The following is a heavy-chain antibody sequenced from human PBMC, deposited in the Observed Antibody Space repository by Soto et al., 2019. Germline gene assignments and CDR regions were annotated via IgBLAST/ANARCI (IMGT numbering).Heavy chain of an antibody. D-gene: IGHD6-13*01. J-gene: IGHJ4*02. V-gene: IGHV1-3*01. Sequence: QVPLVQSGAEVKKPGASVKVSCKASGYTFTSYAMHWVRQAPGQRLEWMGWINAGNGNTKYSQKFQGRVTITRDTSASTAYMELSSLRSEDTAVYYCARGHSSSWFRFDYWGQGTLVTVSS. CDR3: ARGHSSSWFRFDY. CDR2: INAGNGNT. CDR1: GYTFTSYA.